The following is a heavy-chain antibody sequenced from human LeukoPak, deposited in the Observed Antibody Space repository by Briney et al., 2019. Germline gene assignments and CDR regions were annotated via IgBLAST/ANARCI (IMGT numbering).Heavy chain of an antibody. CDR1: GGSISSSSYY. CDR3: ARLWRYYGSGSYSTLDY. Sequence: SETLSLTCTVSGGSISSSSYYWGWVRQPPGKGLEWIGSIYYSGNTYYNPSLKSRVTISVDTSKNQFSLKLSSVTAADTAVYYCARLWRYYGSGSYSTLDYWGQGTLVTVSS. V-gene: IGHV4-39*01. D-gene: IGHD3-10*01. J-gene: IGHJ4*02. CDR2: IYYSGNT.